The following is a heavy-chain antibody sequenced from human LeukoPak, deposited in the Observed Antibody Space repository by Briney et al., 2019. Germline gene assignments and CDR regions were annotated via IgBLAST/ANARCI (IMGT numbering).Heavy chain of an antibody. J-gene: IGHJ3*01. CDR2: NHPDDSDI. D-gene: IGHD3-10*01. Sequence: GESLKISCKGSGYRFNDYWIGWVRQMPGKGLQWMWVNHPDDSDIRYSPSFQGQVTISADKSILTAYLQWSSLKASDTAMYYCARHGRGSRSPNAFDFLGQGTMVSVSS. V-gene: IGHV5-51*01. CDR1: GYRFNDYW. CDR3: ARHGRGSRSPNAFDF.